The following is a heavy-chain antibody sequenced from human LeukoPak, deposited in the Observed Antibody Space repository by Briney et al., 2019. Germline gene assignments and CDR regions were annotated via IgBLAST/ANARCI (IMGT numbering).Heavy chain of an antibody. CDR1: GYTFTSYG. Sequence: GASVKVSCKASGYTFTSYGIGWVRQAPGQGLEWMGWISAYNGNTNYAQKLQGRVTMTTDTSTSTAYMELRSLRSDDTAVYYCARGRVEDIVVVPAVGYGMDVWGQGTTVTVSS. J-gene: IGHJ6*02. V-gene: IGHV1-18*01. CDR3: ARGRVEDIVVVPAVGYGMDV. CDR2: ISAYNGNT. D-gene: IGHD2-2*01.